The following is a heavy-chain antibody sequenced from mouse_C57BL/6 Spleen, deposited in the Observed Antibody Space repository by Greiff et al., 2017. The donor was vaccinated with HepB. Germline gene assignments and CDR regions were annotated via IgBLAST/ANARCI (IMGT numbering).Heavy chain of an antibody. V-gene: IGHV14-4*01. CDR1: GFNIKDDY. J-gene: IGHJ2*01. D-gene: IGHD2-1*01. CDR3: TKGLYGNYLDY. Sequence: VQLQQSGAELVRPGASVKLSCTASGFNIKDDYMHWVKQRPEQGLEWIGWIDPENGDTEYASKFQGKATITADTSSNTAYRQLSSLTSEDTAVYYCTKGLYGNYLDYWGQGTTLTVSS. CDR2: IDPENGDT.